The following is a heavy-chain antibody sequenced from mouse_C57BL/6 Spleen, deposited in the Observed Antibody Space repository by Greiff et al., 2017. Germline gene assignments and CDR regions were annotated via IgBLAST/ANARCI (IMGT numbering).Heavy chain of an antibody. J-gene: IGHJ4*01. CDR1: GYAFSSSW. CDR3: ARWYSKFYAMDY. CDR2: IYPGDGDT. Sequence: VMLVESGPELVKPGASVKISCKASGYAFSSSWMNWVKQRPGKGLEWIGRIYPGDGDTNYNGKFKGKATLTADKSSSTAYMQLSSLTSEDSAVYFCARWYSKFYAMDYWGQGTSVTVSS. D-gene: IGHD2-5*01. V-gene: IGHV1-82*01.